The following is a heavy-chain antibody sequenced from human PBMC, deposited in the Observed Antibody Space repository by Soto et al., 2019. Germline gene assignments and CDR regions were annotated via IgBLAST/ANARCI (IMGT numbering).Heavy chain of an antibody. D-gene: IGHD1-7*01. CDR2: ITPSSGST. V-gene: IGHV1-46*02. CDR3: ARDLVPIWNYVGLAPGAQHWFDP. J-gene: IGHJ5*02. CDR1: GYTFNNYF. Sequence: QVQLVQSGAEVRKPGASVKVSCKASGYTFNNYFMHWVRQAPAQGLEWMGVITPSSGSTTYAQRLQGTLAMNRDTSTSTVYMELRSLRSEDTAVYFCARDLVPIWNYVGLAPGAQHWFDPWGQGTLVTVSS.